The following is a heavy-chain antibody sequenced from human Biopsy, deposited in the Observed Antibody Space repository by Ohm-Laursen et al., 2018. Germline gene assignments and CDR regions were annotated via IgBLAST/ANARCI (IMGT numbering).Heavy chain of an antibody. J-gene: IGHJ4*02. D-gene: IGHD3-22*01. V-gene: IGHV3-48*03. CDR3: AKRMFSFDSRDIFDY. Sequence: SLRLSCAASGFAFNLYEMNWVRQAPGKGMEWISYIYVGGSPVSYADSVKGRFTISRDNSRNTLYLQMNSLTAEDTALYYCAKRMFSFDSRDIFDYWGQGSLVTVTS. CDR2: IYVGGSPV. CDR1: GFAFNLYE.